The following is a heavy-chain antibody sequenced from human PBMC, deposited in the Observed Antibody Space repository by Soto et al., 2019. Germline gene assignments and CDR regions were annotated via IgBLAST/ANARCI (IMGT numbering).Heavy chain of an antibody. CDR2: ISYDGSNK. D-gene: IGHD3-3*01. J-gene: IGHJ6*02. CDR3: AKTFWSSYPLWVDV. Sequence: QVQLVESGGGVVQPGRSLRLSCAASGFTFSSYGMHWVRQAPGKGLEWVAVISYDGSNKYYADSVKGRFTISRDNSKNTLYLQMNSLRAEDTAVYYCAKTFWSSYPLWVDVWGQGTTVTVSS. V-gene: IGHV3-30*18. CDR1: GFTFSSYG.